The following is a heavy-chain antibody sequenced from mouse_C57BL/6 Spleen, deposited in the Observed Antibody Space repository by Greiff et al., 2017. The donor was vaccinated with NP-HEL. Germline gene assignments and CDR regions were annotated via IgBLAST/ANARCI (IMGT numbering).Heavy chain of an antibody. V-gene: IGHV1-74*04. D-gene: IGHD2-3*01. CDR2: IHPSDSDT. CDR3: AKIIYDGYSYAMDY. Sequence: VKLQESGAELVKPGASVKVSCKASGYTFTSYWMHWVKQRPGQGLEWIGRIHPSDSDTNYNQKFKGKATLTVDKSSSTAYMQLSSLTSEDSAVYYCAKIIYDGYSYAMDYWGQGTSVTVSS. J-gene: IGHJ4*01. CDR1: GYTFTSYW.